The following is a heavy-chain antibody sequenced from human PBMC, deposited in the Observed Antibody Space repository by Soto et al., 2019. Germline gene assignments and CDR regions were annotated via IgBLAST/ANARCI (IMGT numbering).Heavy chain of an antibody. J-gene: IGHJ6*03. Sequence: SETLSLTCTVSGGSISSYYWSWIRQPPGKGLEWIGYIYYSGSTNYNPSLKSRVTISVDTSKNQFSLKLSSVTAADTAVYYCARGLLGATTTLYYSYMDVWGKGTTVTVSS. CDR2: IYYSGST. D-gene: IGHD5-12*01. V-gene: IGHV4-59*01. CDR1: GGSISSYY. CDR3: ARGLLGATTTLYYSYMDV.